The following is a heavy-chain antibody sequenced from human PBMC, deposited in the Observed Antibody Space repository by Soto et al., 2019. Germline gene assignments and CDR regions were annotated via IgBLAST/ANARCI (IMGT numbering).Heavy chain of an antibody. Sequence: SVKVSCKASGGTFSSYAISWVRQAPGQGLEWMGGVIPIFGTANYAQKFQGRVTITADESTSTAYMELSSLRSEDTAVYYCARDVPHYDSSGYQYNWFDPWGQGTLVTVSS. V-gene: IGHV1-69*13. CDR3: ARDVPHYDSSGYQYNWFDP. D-gene: IGHD3-22*01. CDR2: VIPIFGTA. J-gene: IGHJ5*02. CDR1: GGTFSSYA.